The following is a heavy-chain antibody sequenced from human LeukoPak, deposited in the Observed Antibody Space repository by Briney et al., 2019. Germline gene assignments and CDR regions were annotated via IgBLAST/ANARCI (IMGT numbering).Heavy chain of an antibody. CDR2: INHSGST. Sequence: SETLSLTCAVYGGSFSGYYWSWIRQPPGKGLEWIGEINHSGSTNYNPSLKSRVTISVDTSKNKFSLKLSSVTAADTAVYYCARGRLAVAVSRGTFDYWGQGTLVTVSS. CDR1: GGSFSGYY. D-gene: IGHD6-19*01. CDR3: ARGRLAVAVSRGTFDY. V-gene: IGHV4-34*01. J-gene: IGHJ4*02.